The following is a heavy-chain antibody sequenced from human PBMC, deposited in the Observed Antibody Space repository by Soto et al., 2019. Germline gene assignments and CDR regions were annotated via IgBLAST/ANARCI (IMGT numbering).Heavy chain of an antibody. D-gene: IGHD3-3*01. Sequence: ASVKVSCKASGGTFSSYAISWVRQAPGQGLEWMGGIIPIFGTANYAQKFQGRVTITADESTSTAYMELSSLRAEDTAVYYCARDKRDLRFLEWSYYFDYWGQGTLVTVSS. J-gene: IGHJ4*02. CDR1: GGTFSSYA. CDR3: ARDKRDLRFLEWSYYFDY. CDR2: IIPIFGTA. V-gene: IGHV1-69*13.